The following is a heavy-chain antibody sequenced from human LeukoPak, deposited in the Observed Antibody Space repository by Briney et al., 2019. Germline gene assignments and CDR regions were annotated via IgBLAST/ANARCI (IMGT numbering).Heavy chain of an antibody. J-gene: IGHJ4*02. Sequence: VVSVKVSCKASGYTFTSYGISWVRQAPGQGLEWMGWISAYNGNTNYAQKLQGRVTMTTDTSTSTAYMELRSLRSDDTAVYYCAAEKQQQLVYWGQGTLVTVSS. D-gene: IGHD6-13*01. CDR2: ISAYNGNT. CDR3: AAEKQQQLVY. CDR1: GYTFTSYG. V-gene: IGHV1-18*01.